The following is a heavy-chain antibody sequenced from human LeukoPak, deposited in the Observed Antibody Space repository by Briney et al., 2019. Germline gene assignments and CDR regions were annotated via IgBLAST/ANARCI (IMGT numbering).Heavy chain of an antibody. CDR1: GYTFTSYD. D-gene: IGHD3-16*01. Sequence: ASVKVSCKASGYTFTSYDINWVRQATGQGLEWMGWINPNSGGTNYAQKFQGRVTMTRDTSISTAYMELSRLRSDDTAVYYCARMLIYYFDYWGQGTLVTVSS. CDR3: ARMLIYYFDY. J-gene: IGHJ4*02. V-gene: IGHV1-2*02. CDR2: INPNSGGT.